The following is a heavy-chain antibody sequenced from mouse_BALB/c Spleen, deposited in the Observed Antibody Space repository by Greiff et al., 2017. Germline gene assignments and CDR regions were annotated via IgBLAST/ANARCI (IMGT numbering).Heavy chain of an antibody. V-gene: IGHV1S137*01. CDR2: ISTYYGDA. CDR3: ARGETWFAY. CDR1: GYTFTDYA. Sequence: VQVVESGAELVRPGVSVKISCKGSGYTFTDYAMHWVKQSHAKSLEWIGVISTYYGDASYNQKFKGKATMTVDKSSSTAYMELARLTSEDSAIYYCARGETWFAYWGQGTLVTVSA. J-gene: IGHJ3*01.